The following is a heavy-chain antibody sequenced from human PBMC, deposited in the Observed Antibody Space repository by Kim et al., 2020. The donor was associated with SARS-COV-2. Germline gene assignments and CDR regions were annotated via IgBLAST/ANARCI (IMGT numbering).Heavy chain of an antibody. J-gene: IGHJ4*02. CDR3: ARGPNDSPFDY. Sequence: GGSLRLSCTASGFTFSSYEMNWVRQAPGKGLEWVSDIFGGGTTKYYADSVRGRFTISRDNAKNSLFLQMNSLRAEDTAVYYCARGPNDSPFDYWGQGTLFT. V-gene: IGHV3-48*03. CDR2: IFGGGTTK. CDR1: GFTFSSYE. D-gene: IGHD1-1*01.